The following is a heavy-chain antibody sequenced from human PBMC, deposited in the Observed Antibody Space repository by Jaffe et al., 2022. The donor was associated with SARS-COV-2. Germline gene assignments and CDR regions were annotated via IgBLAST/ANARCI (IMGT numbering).Heavy chain of an antibody. J-gene: IGHJ6*02. CDR2: IYSGGST. D-gene: IGHD6-19*01. CDR1: GFTVSSNY. V-gene: IGHV3-53*01. CDR3: ARGPGGSSVAVAGTILYGMDV. Sequence: EVQLVESGGGLIQPGGSLRLSCAASGFTVSSNYMSWVRQAPGKGLEWVSVIYSGGSTYYADSVKGRFTISRDNSKNTLYLQMNSLRAEDTAVYYCARGPGGSSVAVAGTILYGMDVWGQGTTVTVSS.